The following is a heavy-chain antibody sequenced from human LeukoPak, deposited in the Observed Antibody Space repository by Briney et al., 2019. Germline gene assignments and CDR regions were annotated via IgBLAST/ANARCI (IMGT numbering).Heavy chain of an antibody. Sequence: GGSLRLSCVASGFTFGNYAISWVRQTPGKGLEWVSLIDGGGGRTYYADSVKGRFTISRANFKNTLYLQMNSLRADDTAVYYCAKDETGDGYNAIWGQGTLVAVSS. CDR1: GFTFGNYA. CDR2: IDGGGGRT. CDR3: AKDETGDGYNAI. J-gene: IGHJ4*02. V-gene: IGHV3-23*01. D-gene: IGHD5-24*01.